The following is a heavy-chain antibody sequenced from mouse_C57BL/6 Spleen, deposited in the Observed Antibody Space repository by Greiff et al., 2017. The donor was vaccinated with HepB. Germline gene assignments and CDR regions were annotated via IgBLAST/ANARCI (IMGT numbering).Heavy chain of an antibody. D-gene: IGHD1-1*01. V-gene: IGHV1-82*01. Sequence: VQGVESGPELVKPGASVKISCKASGYAFSSSWMNWVKQRPGKGLEWIGRIYPGDGDTNYNGKFKGKATLTAGKSSSTAYMQLSSLTSEDSAVYFCARLTTVVAPYFDYWGQGTTLTVSS. CDR1: GYAFSSSW. CDR3: ARLTTVVAPYFDY. CDR2: IYPGDGDT. J-gene: IGHJ2*01.